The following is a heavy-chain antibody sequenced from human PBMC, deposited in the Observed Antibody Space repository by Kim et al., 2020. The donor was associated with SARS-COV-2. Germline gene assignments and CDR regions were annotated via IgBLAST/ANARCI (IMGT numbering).Heavy chain of an antibody. J-gene: IGHJ4*02. CDR2: IYYSGST. V-gene: IGHV4-39*01. CDR3: ARQAIQLFFNY. CDR1: GGSFSSSNFS. Sequence: ETLSLTCTVSGGSFSSSNFSWGWIRQPPGKGLEWIGSIYYSGSTYYNPSLESRVTISVDTSKNQFSLNLTSVTAADTAVYYCARQAIQLFFNYWGQGTLVTVSS. D-gene: IGHD5-18*01.